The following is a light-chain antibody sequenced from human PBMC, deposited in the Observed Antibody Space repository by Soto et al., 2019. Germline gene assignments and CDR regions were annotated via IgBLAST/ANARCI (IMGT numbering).Light chain of an antibody. Sequence: IVMTQSPAPLSESPGESAILSCRASQSVSSKLAWYQQKPGQAPRLLIHGASTRATGIPARFSGSGSGTDFTLTISSLQSEDLAVYYCQQYNNWPLTFGQGTRLEIK. CDR2: GAS. CDR3: QQYNNWPLT. V-gene: IGKV3-15*01. CDR1: QSVSSK. J-gene: IGKJ5*01.